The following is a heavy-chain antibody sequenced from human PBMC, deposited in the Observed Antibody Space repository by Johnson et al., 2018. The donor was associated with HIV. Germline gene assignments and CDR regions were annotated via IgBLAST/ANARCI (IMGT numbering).Heavy chain of an antibody. CDR2: ISGSGGST. D-gene: IGHD6-19*01. Sequence: VQLVESGGGVVQPGRSLRLSCAASGFTFSSYGMHWVRQAPGKGLEWVSAISGSGGSTYYADSVKGRFTISRDNSKNTLYLQMNSLRAEYTAVYYWAKERGDSSRTAFDIWGQGTMVTVAS. V-gene: IGHV3-23*04. J-gene: IGHJ3*02. CDR3: AKERGDSSRTAFDI. CDR1: GFTFSSYG.